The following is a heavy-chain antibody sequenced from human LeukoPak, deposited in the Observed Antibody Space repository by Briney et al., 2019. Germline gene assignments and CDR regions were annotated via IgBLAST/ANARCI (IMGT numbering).Heavy chain of an antibody. J-gene: IGHJ6*03. Sequence: SETLSLTCAVYGGSFSGYYWSWIRQPPGKGLEWIGYIYYSGSTNYNPSLKSRVTISVDTSKNQFSLKLSSVTAADTAVYYCARGHGGSSWFRRVYYYYMDVWGKGTTVTASS. CDR2: IYYSGST. CDR3: ARGHGGSSWFRRVYYYYMDV. V-gene: IGHV4-59*01. D-gene: IGHD6-13*01. CDR1: GGSFSGYY.